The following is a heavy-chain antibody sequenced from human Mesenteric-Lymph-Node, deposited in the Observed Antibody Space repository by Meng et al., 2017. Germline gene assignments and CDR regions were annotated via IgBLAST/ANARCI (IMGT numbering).Heavy chain of an antibody. J-gene: IGHJ4*02. CDR2: ISWDGGST. Sequence: GESLKISCAASGFTFDDYAMHWVRQAPGKGLEWVSLISWDGGSTYYADSVKGRFTISRDNSKNSLYLQMNSLRAEDTAVYYCARYGRVDYWGQGTLVTVSS. CDR1: GFTFDDYA. CDR3: ARYGRVDY. D-gene: IGHD2-15*01. V-gene: IGHV3-43D*04.